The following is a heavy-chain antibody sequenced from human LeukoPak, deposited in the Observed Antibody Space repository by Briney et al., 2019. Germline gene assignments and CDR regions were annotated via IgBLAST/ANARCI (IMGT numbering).Heavy chain of an antibody. CDR3: SIREPSYEGSAYWIEY. CDR1: GFSFRFSNGW. Sequence: GGSLRLSCAASGFSFRFSNGWMNWGPQAPGKGLEWVGRIKAKSDGGTTDYAAHVQGRFPISRDGSRNTLYLQVYRLKIQETAVYYCSIREPSYEGSAYWIEYWGQGTLVTVSS. D-gene: IGHD3-22*01. V-gene: IGHV3-15*01. CDR2: IKAKSDGGTT. J-gene: IGHJ1*01.